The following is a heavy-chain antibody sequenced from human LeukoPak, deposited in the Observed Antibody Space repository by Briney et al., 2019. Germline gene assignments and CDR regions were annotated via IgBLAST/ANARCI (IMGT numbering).Heavy chain of an antibody. D-gene: IGHD6-13*01. Sequence: SETLSLTCTVSGYSISSGYYWGWIRQPPGKGLEWIGSIYHSGSTYYNPSLKSRVTISVDTSKNQFSLKLSSVTAADTAVYYCARYSSWYYYNILVYWFDPWGQGTLVTVSS. V-gene: IGHV4-38-2*02. J-gene: IGHJ5*02. CDR2: IYHSGST. CDR1: GYSISSGYY. CDR3: ARYSSWYYYNILVYWFDP.